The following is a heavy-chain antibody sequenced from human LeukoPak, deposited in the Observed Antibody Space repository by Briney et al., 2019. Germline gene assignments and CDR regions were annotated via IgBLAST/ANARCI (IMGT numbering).Heavy chain of an antibody. Sequence: ASVKVSCKASGGTFSSYAISWVRQAPGQGLEWMGIINPSGGSTSYAQKFQGRVTMTRDMSTSTVYMELSSLRSEDTAVYYCARGERVYSYGYEDYWGQGTLVTVSS. CDR1: GGTFSSYA. J-gene: IGHJ4*02. CDR3: ARGERVYSYGYEDY. V-gene: IGHV1-46*01. CDR2: INPSGGST. D-gene: IGHD5-18*01.